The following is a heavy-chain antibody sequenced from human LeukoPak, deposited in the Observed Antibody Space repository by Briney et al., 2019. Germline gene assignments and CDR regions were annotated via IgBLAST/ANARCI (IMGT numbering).Heavy chain of an antibody. CDR2: IIPIFGTA. Sequence: SVKVSCKASGGTFSSYAISWVRQSPGQGLEWMGGIIPIFGTANYAQKFQGRVTITTDESTSTAYMELSSLRSEDTAVYYCARVRKVISYYYYMDVWGKGTTVTVSS. CDR1: GGTFSSYA. CDR3: ARVRKVISYYYYMDV. D-gene: IGHD3-16*02. J-gene: IGHJ6*03. V-gene: IGHV1-69*05.